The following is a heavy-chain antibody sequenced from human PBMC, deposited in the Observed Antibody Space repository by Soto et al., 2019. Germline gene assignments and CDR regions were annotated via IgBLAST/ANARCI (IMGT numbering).Heavy chain of an antibody. CDR1: GFTFSNAS. CDR3: TTDSYSTIIIGRFDY. J-gene: IGHJ4*01. D-gene: IGHD3-22*01. V-gene: IGHV3-15*07. CDR2: IKSKTDGGTT. Sequence: PGGSQRLSCAASGFTFSNASINWVRPAPGKGLEWVGRIKSKTDGGTTDYAEPVKGRFAISRDDSNNMVYLQMNSLKIEDTAVYYCTTDSYSTIIIGRFDYWGHGTLVTVS.